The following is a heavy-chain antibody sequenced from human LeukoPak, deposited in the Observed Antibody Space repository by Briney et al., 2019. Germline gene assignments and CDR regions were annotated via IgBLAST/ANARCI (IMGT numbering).Heavy chain of an antibody. Sequence: GGSLRLSCAASGFTFSSYWMHWVRQAPGKGLVWVSRINSDGSSTSYADSVKGRFTISRDNAKNTPYLQMNSLRAEDTAVYYCARDQLELPAFDIWGQGTMVTVSS. CDR1: GFTFSSYW. J-gene: IGHJ3*02. CDR2: INSDGSST. D-gene: IGHD1-7*01. CDR3: ARDQLELPAFDI. V-gene: IGHV3-74*01.